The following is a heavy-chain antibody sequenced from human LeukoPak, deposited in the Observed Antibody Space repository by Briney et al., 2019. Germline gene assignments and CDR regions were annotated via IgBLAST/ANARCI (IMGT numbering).Heavy chain of an antibody. Sequence: GGSLRLSCAASGFTFSSYSMNWVRQAPGKGLEWVSSISSSSSYIYYADSVKGRFTISRDNAKNSLYMQMNRLRAEDTAVYYCARFIAAPYYFDYWGRGTLVTVSS. V-gene: IGHV3-21*01. CDR2: ISSSSSYI. CDR3: ARFIAAPYYFDY. J-gene: IGHJ4*02. CDR1: GFTFSSYS. D-gene: IGHD6-13*01.